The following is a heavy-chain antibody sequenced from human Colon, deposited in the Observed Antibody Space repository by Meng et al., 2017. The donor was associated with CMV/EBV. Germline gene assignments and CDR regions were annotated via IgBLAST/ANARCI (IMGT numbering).Heavy chain of an antibody. Sequence: RLSCAASGSTFSSYWMSWVRQAPGKGPQWMANINVDGSETNYVDSLKGRFTISRDNAKNSLYLQMNSLRVDDTAVYYCVVGGATFDYWGRGTLVTVSS. V-gene: IGHV3-7*03. D-gene: IGHD3-10*01. CDR3: VVGGATFDY. CDR2: INVDGSET. J-gene: IGHJ4*02. CDR1: GSTFSSYW.